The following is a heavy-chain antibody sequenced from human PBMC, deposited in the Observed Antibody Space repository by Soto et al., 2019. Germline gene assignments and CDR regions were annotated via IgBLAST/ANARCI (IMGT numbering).Heavy chain of an antibody. CDR3: AREPDYYAETDAFDT. Sequence: QGLEWMGWINPDSGGTNYAQKFQGWVTMTRDTSISTAYMELSRLRSDDTDVYYCAREPDYYAETDAFDTWGPARM. D-gene: IGHD3-10*01. V-gene: IGHV1-2*04. J-gene: IGHJ3*02. CDR2: INPDSGGT.